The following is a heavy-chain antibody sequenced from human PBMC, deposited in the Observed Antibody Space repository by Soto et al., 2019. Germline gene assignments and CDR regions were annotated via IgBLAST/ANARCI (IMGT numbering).Heavy chain of an antibody. D-gene: IGHD3-9*01. CDR1: GCSISSISYY. CDR2: IYYSGST. Sequence: SETLSLTCTVSGCSISSISYYWGWIRQPPGKGLEWIGSIYYSGSTYYNPSLKNQVTISVDTSKNQFSLKLSSVTAADTAVYYCASGYYDILTGYYSYSDYWGQGTLVTVS. V-gene: IGHV4-39*01. J-gene: IGHJ4*02. CDR3: ASGYYDILTGYYSYSDY.